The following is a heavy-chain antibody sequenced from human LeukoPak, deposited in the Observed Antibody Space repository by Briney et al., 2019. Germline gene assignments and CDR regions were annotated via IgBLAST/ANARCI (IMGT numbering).Heavy chain of an antibody. V-gene: IGHV4-59*12. CDR1: RGSISTYY. D-gene: IGHD3-3*01. Sequence: PSETLSLTCTVSRGSISTYYWNWIRQPPGKGLEWIGYIYYTGTTDYNPSLKSRVTMSVDASKNQFSLKLSSVTAADTAVYYCARAEYDFWSGYYSWFDPWGQGTLVTVSS. J-gene: IGHJ5*02. CDR3: ARAEYDFWSGYYSWFDP. CDR2: IYYTGTT.